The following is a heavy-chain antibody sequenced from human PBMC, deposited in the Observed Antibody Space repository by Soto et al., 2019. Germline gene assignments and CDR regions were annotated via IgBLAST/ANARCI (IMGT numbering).Heavy chain of an antibody. CDR1: GYTFTDNS. CDR2: ISTNTGNT. J-gene: IGHJ4*01. Sequence: GASVKVSCKASGYTFTDNSMTWVRQAPGQGLEWMAWISTNTGNTRSSQNFQGRVTLTADTSTSTAYMELASLTSDDTAVYYCARGGGYAVDYWG. CDR3: ARGGGYAVDY. D-gene: IGHD6-25*01. V-gene: IGHV1-18*04.